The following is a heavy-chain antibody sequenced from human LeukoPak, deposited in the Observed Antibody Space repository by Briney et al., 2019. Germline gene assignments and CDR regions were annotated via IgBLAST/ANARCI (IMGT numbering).Heavy chain of an antibody. J-gene: IGHJ4*02. CDR3: ARGTSGTFKSFDY. Sequence: AGGSLRLSCAASGFTVSSNYMSWVRQAPRKGLEWVSVIYSGGSTYYADSVKGRFTISRDNSNNTLYLQINSLRAEDTAVYYCARGTSGTFKSFDYWGQGTLVTVSS. CDR1: GFTVSSNY. D-gene: IGHD1-26*01. CDR2: IYSGGST. V-gene: IGHV3-53*01.